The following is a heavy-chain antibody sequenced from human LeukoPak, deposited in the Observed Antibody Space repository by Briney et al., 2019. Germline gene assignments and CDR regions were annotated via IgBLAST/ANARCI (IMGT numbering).Heavy chain of an antibody. Sequence: SQTLSLTCTVSGGSISSGGYYWSWIRQPPGKGLEWIGYIYHSGSTYYNPSLKSRVTISVDRSKNQFSLKLSSVTAADTAVYYCARDRGVGATANFDYWGQGTLVTVSS. CDR3: ARDRGVGATANFDY. V-gene: IGHV4-30-2*01. CDR2: IYHSGST. D-gene: IGHD1-26*01. CDR1: GGSISSGGYY. J-gene: IGHJ4*02.